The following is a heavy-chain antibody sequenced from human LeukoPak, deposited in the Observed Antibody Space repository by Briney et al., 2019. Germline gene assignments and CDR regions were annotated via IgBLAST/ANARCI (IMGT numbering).Heavy chain of an antibody. D-gene: IGHD3-10*01. V-gene: IGHV3-7*03. CDR3: VDGESLLY. CDR2: IKQDGYEK. J-gene: IGHJ4*02. CDR1: GFTFRTFW. Sequence: GGFLRLSCAVSGFTFRTFWMAWVRQAPGKGLEWVATIKQDGYEKHYVDSVRGRFTISRDNAKNLLYLQMNSLRVEDTAVYHCVDGESLLYWGQGTLVSVSS.